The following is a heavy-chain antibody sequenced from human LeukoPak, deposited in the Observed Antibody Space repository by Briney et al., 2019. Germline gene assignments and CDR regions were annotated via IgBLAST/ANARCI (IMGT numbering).Heavy chain of an antibody. CDR1: GFTFSSYS. J-gene: IGHJ4*02. CDR3: AKHSGSYPLDY. Sequence: GGSLRLSCAASGFTFSSYSMNWVRQAPGKGLEWVSAISGSGGSTYYADSVKGRFTISRDNSKNTLYLQMNSLRAEDTAVYYCAKHSGSYPLDYWGQGTLVTVSS. V-gene: IGHV3-23*01. D-gene: IGHD1-26*01. CDR2: ISGSGGST.